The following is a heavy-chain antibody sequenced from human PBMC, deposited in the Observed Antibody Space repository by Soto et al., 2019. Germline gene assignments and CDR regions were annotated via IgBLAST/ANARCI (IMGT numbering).Heavy chain of an antibody. Sequence: QVQLVQSGAEVKKPGASVKVSCKASGYTFSNYYMHWVRQAPGQGLEWMGIINPSGGSTSYGQKFQGRVTMTRGTSTSTGYMELSTLRSEDTAVYYCARDRDGYNGAFDYWGQGTLVTVSS. CDR3: ARDRDGYNGAFDY. CDR1: GYTFSNYY. V-gene: IGHV1-46*03. J-gene: IGHJ4*02. D-gene: IGHD5-12*01. CDR2: INPSGGST.